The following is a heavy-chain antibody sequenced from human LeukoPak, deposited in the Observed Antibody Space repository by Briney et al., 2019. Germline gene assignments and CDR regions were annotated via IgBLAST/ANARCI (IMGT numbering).Heavy chain of an antibody. D-gene: IGHD2-2*02. Sequence: GGSLRLSCAASGFTFSSYAMHWVRQAPGKGLEWVAVISYDGSNKYYADSVKGRFTISRDNSKNTLYLQMNSLRAEDTAVYYCARDLTRYCSSTSCYTFDYWGQGTLVTVSS. CDR3: ARDLTRYCSSTSCYTFDY. V-gene: IGHV3-30-3*01. CDR1: GFTFSSYA. CDR2: ISYDGSNK. J-gene: IGHJ4*02.